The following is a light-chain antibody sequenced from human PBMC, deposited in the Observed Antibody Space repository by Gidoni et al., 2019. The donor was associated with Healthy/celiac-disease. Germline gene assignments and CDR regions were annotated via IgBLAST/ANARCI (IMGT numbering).Light chain of an antibody. Sequence: QSVLTQPPSVSAAPGQKVTISCSGSSSNIGNNYVSWYQQLPGTAPKPLIYDNNKRPSGIPDRFSGSKSGTSATLGITGLQTGDEADYYCGTWDSSLSVLGGVFGTGTKVTVL. CDR2: DNN. CDR1: SSNIGNNY. CDR3: GTWDSSLSVLGGV. J-gene: IGLJ1*01. V-gene: IGLV1-51*01.